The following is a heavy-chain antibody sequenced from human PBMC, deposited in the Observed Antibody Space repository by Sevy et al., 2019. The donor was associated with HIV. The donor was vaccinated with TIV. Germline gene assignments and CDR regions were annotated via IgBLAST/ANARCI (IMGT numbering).Heavy chain of an antibody. CDR1: GYTFTSYG. CDR3: ARDVDGSYYGSGSYEGDYYYYGMDV. D-gene: IGHD3-10*01. V-gene: IGHV1-18*01. Sequence: ASVKVSCKASGYTFTSYGISWVRQAPGQGLEWMGWISAYNGNTNYAQKLQGRVTMTTDTSTSTAYMELRSLRSDDTAVYYCARDVDGSYYGSGSYEGDYYYYGMDVWGQGTTVTVSS. CDR2: ISAYNGNT. J-gene: IGHJ6*02.